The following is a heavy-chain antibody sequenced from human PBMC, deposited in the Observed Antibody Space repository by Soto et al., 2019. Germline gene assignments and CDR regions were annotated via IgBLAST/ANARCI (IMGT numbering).Heavy chain of an antibody. V-gene: IGHV4-39*01. Sequence: QLQLQESGPGLVKPSETLSLTCTVSGGSISTSSYYWGWIRQPPGKGLEWIGSISNSGRTYYNPALKRRVTISGDTSKNQFSLKLGSVTAADTAVYYCAERISWYGCGLDYWGQVTLVTVSS. CDR3: AERISWYGCGLDY. J-gene: IGHJ4*02. CDR1: GGSISTSSYY. D-gene: IGHD6-13*01. CDR2: ISNSGRT.